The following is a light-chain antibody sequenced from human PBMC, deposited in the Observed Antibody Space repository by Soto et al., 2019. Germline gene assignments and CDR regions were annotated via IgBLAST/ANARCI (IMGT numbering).Light chain of an antibody. CDR2: GAS. Sequence: EIVMTQSPATLSVSPGERATLSCRASQSVRSNLAWYQQKPGQAPRLLIYGASTRATGIRARFSGSGSGTEFTLTISSLQSEDFAVYYCQQYNNWPTWTFGQGTKVEIK. CDR1: QSVRSN. CDR3: QQYNNWPTWT. V-gene: IGKV3-15*01. J-gene: IGKJ1*01.